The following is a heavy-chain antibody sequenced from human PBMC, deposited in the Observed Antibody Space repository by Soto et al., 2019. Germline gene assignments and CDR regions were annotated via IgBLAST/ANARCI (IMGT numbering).Heavy chain of an antibody. CDR1: GFTFSSYA. CDR3: AKSGESGVLWFGEFEFDY. V-gene: IGHV3-23*01. J-gene: IGHJ4*02. CDR2: ISGSGGST. Sequence: EVQLLESGGGLVQPGGSLRLSCAASGFTFSSYAMSWVRQAPGKGLEWVSAISGSGGSTYYADSVKGRFTISRDNSKNTLYLQMNSLRAEDTAVYYCAKSGESGVLWFGEFEFDYWGQGTLVTVSS. D-gene: IGHD3-10*01.